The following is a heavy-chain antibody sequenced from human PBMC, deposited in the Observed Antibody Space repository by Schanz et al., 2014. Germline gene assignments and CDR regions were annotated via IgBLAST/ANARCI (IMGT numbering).Heavy chain of an antibody. J-gene: IGHJ5*02. V-gene: IGHV4-61*02. CDR1: GGSISSATYY. D-gene: IGHD5-12*01. CDR3: ARGGSVATIAPYTWFDP. Sequence: QVQLQESGPGLVKPSQTLSLTCTVSGGSISSATYYWSWVRQPAGKGLEWIGRIYSRGSSTYNPSRKSRVTISIAPSNNQLSLKLNSLTAADTAVYYCARGGSVATIAPYTWFDPWGQGTLVTVSS. CDR2: IYSRGSS.